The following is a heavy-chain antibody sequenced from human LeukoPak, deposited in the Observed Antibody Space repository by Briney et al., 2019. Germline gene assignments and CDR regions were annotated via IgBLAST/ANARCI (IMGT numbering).Heavy chain of an antibody. D-gene: IGHD1-14*01. CDR1: GGSINNYY. CDR2: VYHSGLT. Sequence: SETLSLTCTVSGGSINNYYWSWIRQSPRNGLEWIASVYHSGLTRHNPPLKSRVTISIDTSKNHFSLKLNSVTAADTAVYYCARNVLMNTDHSFDPWGQGTLVTVSS. V-gene: IGHV4-59*01. J-gene: IGHJ5*02. CDR3: ARNVLMNTDHSFDP.